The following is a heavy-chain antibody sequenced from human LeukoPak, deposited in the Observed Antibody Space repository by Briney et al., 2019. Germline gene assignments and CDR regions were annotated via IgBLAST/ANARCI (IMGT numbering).Heavy chain of an antibody. Sequence: GGSLRLSCAASGFIFRYYGMNWVRQAPGKGLEWVSGISPSGGGTYYADSVKGRFTISRDDSKNTLSLQMNSLRVEDTAVYYCARSLVVGATYPYHWGQGTLVTVSS. J-gene: IGHJ5*02. CDR3: ARSLVVGATYPYH. D-gene: IGHD1-26*01. CDR2: ISPSGGGT. CDR1: GFIFRYYG. V-gene: IGHV3-23*01.